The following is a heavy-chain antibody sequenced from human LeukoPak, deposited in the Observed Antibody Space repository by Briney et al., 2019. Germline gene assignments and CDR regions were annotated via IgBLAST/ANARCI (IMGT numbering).Heavy chain of an antibody. V-gene: IGHV4-59*01. CDR2: IYYSGST. J-gene: IGHJ4*02. CDR1: GGSISSYY. Sequence: PSETLSLTCTVSGGSISSYYWSWIRQPPGKGLEWIGYIYYSGSTNYNPSLKSRVTISVDTSKNQFSLKLSSVTAADTAVYYCARLDPADYFDYWGQGTLVTVSS. CDR3: ARLDPADYFDY. D-gene: IGHD3-9*01.